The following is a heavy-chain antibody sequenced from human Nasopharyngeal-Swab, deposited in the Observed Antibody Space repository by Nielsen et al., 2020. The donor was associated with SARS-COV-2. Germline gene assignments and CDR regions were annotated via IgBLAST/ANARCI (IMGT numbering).Heavy chain of an antibody. V-gene: IGHV3-21*01. CDR1: GFTFSNYS. D-gene: IGHD3-10*01. Sequence: GESLKISCEASGFTFSNYSMNWVRPAPGKGLEWVSSISSSTSYIYYADSVKGRFTISRDNAKNSLYLQMNSLRAEDTAVYYCARDGFGESPYYYYYGMDVWGQGTTVTVSS. J-gene: IGHJ6*02. CDR3: ARDGFGESPYYYYYGMDV. CDR2: ISSSTSYI.